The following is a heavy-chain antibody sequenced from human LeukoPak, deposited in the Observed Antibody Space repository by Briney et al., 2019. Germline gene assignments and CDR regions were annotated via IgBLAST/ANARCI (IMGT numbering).Heavy chain of an antibody. D-gene: IGHD6-13*01. CDR1: GYTFTNND. CDR3: ARGRGSSSWTGDWFDP. Sequence: GASMKVSCKTSGYTFTNNDINWVRQATGQGLEWMGWTNPNSGNTGYAQRFQGRVTMTRNISISTAYMELSSLTSEDTAVYYCARGRGSSSWTGDWFDPWGQGTLVTVSS. V-gene: IGHV1-8*01. J-gene: IGHJ5*02. CDR2: TNPNSGNT.